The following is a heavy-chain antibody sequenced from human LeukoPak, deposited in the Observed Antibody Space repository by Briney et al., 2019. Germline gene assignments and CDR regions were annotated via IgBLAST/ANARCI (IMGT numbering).Heavy chain of an antibody. V-gene: IGHV4-34*01. CDR1: GGSFSGYY. Sequence: SETLSLTCAVYGGSFSGYYWSWIRQPPGKGLEWIGEINHSGSTNYNPSLKSRVTISVDTSKNQFSLKLSSVTAADTGVYYCARVKFGGVIVDYWGQGTLVTVSS. CDR3: ARVKFGGVIVDY. J-gene: IGHJ4*02. CDR2: INHSGST. D-gene: IGHD3-16*02.